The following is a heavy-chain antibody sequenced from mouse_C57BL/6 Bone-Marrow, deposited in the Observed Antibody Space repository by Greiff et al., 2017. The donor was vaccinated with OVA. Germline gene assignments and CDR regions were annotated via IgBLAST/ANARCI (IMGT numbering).Heavy chain of an antibody. CDR3: ARLGSPLDY. J-gene: IGHJ2*01. V-gene: IGHV5-6*01. D-gene: IGHD2-2*01. CDR1: GFTFSSYG. CDR2: ISSGGSYT. Sequence: EVNVVESGGDLVKPGGSLKLSCAASGFTFSSYGMSWVRQTPDKRLEWVATISSGGSYTYYPDSVKGRFTISRDNAKNTLYLQMSSLKSEDTAMYYCARLGSPLDYWGQGTTLTVSS.